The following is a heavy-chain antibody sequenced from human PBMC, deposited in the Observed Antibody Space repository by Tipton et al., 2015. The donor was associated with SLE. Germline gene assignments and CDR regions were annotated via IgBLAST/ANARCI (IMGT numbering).Heavy chain of an antibody. CDR1: GDSISGANYF. CDR2: IYTSSIT. D-gene: IGHD6-19*01. CDR3: ARVEGATKWRIPVAHFAH. V-gene: IGHV4-61*09. Sequence: TLSLTCTVSGDSISGANYFWIWIRQPAGKGLEWIGHIYTSSITNYNPSLKSRVTISADTSKNQFSLNLNSVTAADTAVYFCARVEGATKWRIPVAHFAHWGPGILVTVSS. J-gene: IGHJ4*02.